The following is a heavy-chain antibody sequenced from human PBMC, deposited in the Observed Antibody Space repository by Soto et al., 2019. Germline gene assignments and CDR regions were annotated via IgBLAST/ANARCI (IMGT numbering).Heavy chain of an antibody. CDR3: ARLIHSGNYYFDY. V-gene: IGHV4-39*01. CDR1: GGSVSGNSYY. Sequence: PSETLSLTCTVSGGSVSGNSYYWGWIRQPPGKGLEWFGSMHYSGISYYNTSLKSRVTISIDTSKNQISLKLTSVTAADTAVYFCARLIHSGNYYFDYWGQGTLVTVS. J-gene: IGHJ4*02. CDR2: MHYSGIS. D-gene: IGHD1-26*01.